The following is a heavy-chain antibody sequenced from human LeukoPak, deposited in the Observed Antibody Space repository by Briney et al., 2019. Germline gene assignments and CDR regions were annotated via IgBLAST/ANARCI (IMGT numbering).Heavy chain of an antibody. Sequence: SETLSLTCTVSGGPISTSSYYWGWIRQPPRKRLEWIGSIHYSGSTYYNTPLKSRATISIDTSNNQFSLRLSSVTAADTAVYYCARRRPGVAAPGRGYYFDYWGHGILVTVSS. CDR2: IHYSGST. CDR1: GGPISTSSYY. CDR3: ARRRPGVAAPGRGYYFDY. D-gene: IGHD6-13*01. V-gene: IGHV4-39*01. J-gene: IGHJ4*01.